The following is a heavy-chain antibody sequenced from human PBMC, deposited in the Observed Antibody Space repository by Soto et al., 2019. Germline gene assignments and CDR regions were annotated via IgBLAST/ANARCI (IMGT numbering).Heavy chain of an antibody. Sequence: GGSLRLSCAASGFTVSRNYMSWVRQAPGKGLEWVSVIYSGGSTYYADSVKGRFTISRDNSKNTLYLQMNSLRAEDTAVYYCARVPRLRLSNYYYYYMDVWGKGTTVTVSS. D-gene: IGHD5-12*01. CDR3: ARVPRLRLSNYYYYYMDV. J-gene: IGHJ6*03. V-gene: IGHV3-66*01. CDR2: IYSGGST. CDR1: GFTVSRNY.